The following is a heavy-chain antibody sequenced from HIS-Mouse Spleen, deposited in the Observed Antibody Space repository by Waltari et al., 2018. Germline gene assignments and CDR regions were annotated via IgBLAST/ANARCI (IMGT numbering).Heavy chain of an antibody. J-gene: IGHJ4*02. CDR3: AKSRGGDCYDY. CDR2: ISGSGGST. Sequence: EVQLLESGGGLVQPGGSLRLSCAASGFTFSSYAMSWVRQAPGKGVGWVSAISGSGGSTYYADAGKGRFTISRDNSKNTLYLQMNSLRAEDTAVYYCAKSRGGDCYDYWGQGTLVTVSS. D-gene: IGHD2-21*01. V-gene: IGHV3-23*01. CDR1: GFTFSSYA.